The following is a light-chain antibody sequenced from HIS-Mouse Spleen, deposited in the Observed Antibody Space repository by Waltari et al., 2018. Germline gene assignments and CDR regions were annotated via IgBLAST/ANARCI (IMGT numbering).Light chain of an antibody. CDR3: SSYTSSSTSHVV. Sequence: QSALTQPASVSGSPGQSITISCTGTSSDVVGYNYLSWYQQHPGKAPKLMIYEVSNRPSGVSNRFSGSKSGNTASLTISGLQAEDEADYYCSSYTSSSTSHVVFGGGTKLTVL. J-gene: IGLJ2*01. CDR2: EVS. V-gene: IGLV2-14*01. CDR1: SSDVVGYNY.